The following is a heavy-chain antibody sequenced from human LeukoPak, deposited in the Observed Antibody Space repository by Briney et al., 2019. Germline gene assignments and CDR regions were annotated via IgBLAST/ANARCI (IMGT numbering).Heavy chain of an antibody. Sequence: PGESLRLSCAASGFTFSNYFMSWIRQAPGKGLEWVANIKQDGGGIYYVDSVKGRFTISRDNAKNSVSLQMNSLRAEDTAIYYCATYLRNTAAGYYYFEYWGQGTLVTVSS. CDR3: ATYLRNTAAGYYYFEY. CDR1: GFTFSNYF. J-gene: IGHJ4*02. V-gene: IGHV3-7*01. CDR2: IKQDGGGI. D-gene: IGHD6-13*01.